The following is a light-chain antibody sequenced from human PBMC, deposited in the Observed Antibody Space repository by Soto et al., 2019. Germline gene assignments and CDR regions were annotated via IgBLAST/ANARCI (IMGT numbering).Light chain of an antibody. CDR3: AAWDNSLNIFV. V-gene: IGLV1-44*01. CDR1: SSNIGGRA. J-gene: IGLJ1*01. CDR2: SNN. Sequence: QSVLTQPPSASGTPGQSVTISCSGSSSNIGGRAASWYQQLPGTAPKLLINSNNQRPSGVPDRFSGSKSGTSASLAISGLQSGNEADYYGAAWDNSLNIFVFGTGTKVTV.